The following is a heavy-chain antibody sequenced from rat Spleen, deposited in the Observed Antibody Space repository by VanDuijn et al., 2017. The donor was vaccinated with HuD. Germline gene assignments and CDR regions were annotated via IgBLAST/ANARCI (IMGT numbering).Heavy chain of an antibody. CDR2: ISYDGSST. CDR1: GFTFSNYG. V-gene: IGHV5-29*01. D-gene: IGHD1-4*01. CDR3: ARQGYYPPYVMDA. Sequence: EVHLVKSGGGLVQPGRSLKLSCAASGFTFSNYGMAWVRQAPTKGLEWVATISYDGSSTYYRDSVKGRFTISRDNAKSTLYLQMDSLRSEDTATYYCARQGYYPPYVMDAWGQGASVTVSS. J-gene: IGHJ4*01.